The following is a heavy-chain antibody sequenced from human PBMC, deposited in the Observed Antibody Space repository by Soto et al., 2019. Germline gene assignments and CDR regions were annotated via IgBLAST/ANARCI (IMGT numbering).Heavy chain of an antibody. V-gene: IGHV4-4*02. D-gene: IGHD1-26*01. Sequence: QVQLQESGPGLVKPSGTLSLTCTVSGASISSTSSGDWWSWVRQPPGKGLEWIGEIHHSGSTNYNPSLQSXXTXSXXKSKNQCSLRLSSVTAADTAVYYCAKMVGATLVDYWGQGTLVTVSS. CDR1: GASISSTSSGDW. CDR2: IHHSGST. CDR3: AKMVGATLVDY. J-gene: IGHJ4*02.